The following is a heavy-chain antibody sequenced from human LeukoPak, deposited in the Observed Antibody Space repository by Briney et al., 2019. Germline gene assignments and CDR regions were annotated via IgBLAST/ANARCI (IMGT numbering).Heavy chain of an antibody. Sequence: GGSLRLSCAASGFTFSGYRMNWVRQAPGKGLEWVSSFSSSSGYIFCADSVKGRFTISRDNAKNSLYLQMNSLRAEDTAVYYCAGEIVVVVAATPYNWFDPWGQGTLVTASS. CDR2: FSSSSGYI. CDR1: GFTFSGYR. V-gene: IGHV3-21*01. D-gene: IGHD2-15*01. J-gene: IGHJ5*02. CDR3: AGEIVVVVAATPYNWFDP.